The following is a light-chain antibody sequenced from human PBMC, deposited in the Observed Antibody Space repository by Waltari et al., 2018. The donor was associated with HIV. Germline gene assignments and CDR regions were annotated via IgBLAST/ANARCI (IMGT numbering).Light chain of an antibody. Sequence: YEVSQSDPVSVSPGQRVTISCVGERFAGQIVPWYQVKSGRSPQLVIDERNRRASVIPDRFSASKSGKTATLTISGIQPADEGQYFCQAWDNIIAVFGGGT. CDR1: RFAGQI. J-gene: IGLJ2*01. V-gene: IGLV3-1*01. CDR3: QAWDNIIAV. CDR2: ERN.